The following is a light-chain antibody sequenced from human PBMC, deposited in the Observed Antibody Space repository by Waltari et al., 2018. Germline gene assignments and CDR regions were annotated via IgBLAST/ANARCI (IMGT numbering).Light chain of an antibody. CDR1: NSDIGGYNY. CDR3: SSYTSSSTLFV. CDR2: DVT. J-gene: IGLJ1*01. V-gene: IGLV2-14*03. Sequence: QSALTQPASVPGSPGQSITISCTGTNSDIGGYNYVSWYQYHPGKAPKLMIYDVTNRTARVSNRFSGSKSGSTASLTISGLQAEDEADYYCSSYTSSSTLFVFGTGTKVTVL.